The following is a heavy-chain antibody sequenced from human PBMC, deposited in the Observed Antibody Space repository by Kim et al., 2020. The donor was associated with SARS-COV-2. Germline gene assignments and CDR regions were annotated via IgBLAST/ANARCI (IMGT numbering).Heavy chain of an antibody. Sequence: SLRSRVTRSVDTSKRQFSLKLSSVTAADTAVYYCAREGYSYSPSLGYMDVWGKGTTVTVSS. J-gene: IGHJ6*03. D-gene: IGHD5-18*01. CDR3: AREGYSYSPSLGYMDV. V-gene: IGHV4-59*01.